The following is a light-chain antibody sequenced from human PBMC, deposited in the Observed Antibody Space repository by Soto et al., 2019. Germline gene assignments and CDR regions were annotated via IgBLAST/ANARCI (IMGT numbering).Light chain of an antibody. CDR3: QQYNRFST. V-gene: IGKV1-17*03. Sequence: DIQMTQSPSAMSASVGDRVTITCRASQDIRNYLAWFQQRPGNVPKRLIFSASSLQSGVPSRFSGSGSGTEFTLTVSSLQPDDFATYYCQQYNRFSTFGQGTKVDIK. J-gene: IGKJ1*01. CDR1: QDIRNY. CDR2: SAS.